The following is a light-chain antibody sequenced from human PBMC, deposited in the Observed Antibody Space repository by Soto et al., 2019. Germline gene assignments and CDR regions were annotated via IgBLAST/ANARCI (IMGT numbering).Light chain of an antibody. J-gene: IGKJ1*01. CDR1: QSISSW. Sequence: DIQMTQSPSTLSASVGDRVTITCRASQSISSWLAWYQQKPGKAPKLLIYKASSLESGVPSRFSGSGYGTEFTLTISSLQPDDFANYYCQQYNSYPTFGQGTKVEIK. CDR3: QQYNSYPT. V-gene: IGKV1-5*03. CDR2: KAS.